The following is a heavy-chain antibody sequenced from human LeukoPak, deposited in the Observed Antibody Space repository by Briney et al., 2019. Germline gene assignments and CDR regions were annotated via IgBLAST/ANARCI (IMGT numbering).Heavy chain of an antibody. CDR3: ARDGVFGTFDP. J-gene: IGHJ5*02. CDR2: IYNSGST. D-gene: IGHD3-10*01. Sequence: SETLSLTCTVSGGSISSYYWSWIRQPPGKGLEWIGYIYNSGSTNYNPSLKSRVTISVDTSKNQFSLKLRSVTAADTAVYYCARDGVFGTFDPWGQGTLVTVSS. CDR1: GGSISSYY. V-gene: IGHV4-59*01.